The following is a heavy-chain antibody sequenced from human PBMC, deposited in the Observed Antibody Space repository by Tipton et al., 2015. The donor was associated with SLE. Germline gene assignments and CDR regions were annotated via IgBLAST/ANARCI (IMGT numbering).Heavy chain of an antibody. D-gene: IGHD1-26*01. CDR2: IKRDGSEK. CDR3: VRYLDL. Sequence: SLRLSCATSGFTFSNSWMTWVRQAPGKGLEWVANIKRDGSEKYYVDSVKGRFTISRDNSKSSVYLQMNSLRVEDTAVYFCVRYLDLWGRGTLVTVSS. CDR1: GFTFSNSW. V-gene: IGHV3-7*01. J-gene: IGHJ5*02.